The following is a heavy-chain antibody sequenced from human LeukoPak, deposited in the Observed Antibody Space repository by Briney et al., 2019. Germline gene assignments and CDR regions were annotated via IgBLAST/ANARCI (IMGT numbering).Heavy chain of an antibody. CDR1: GGSFSGYY. CDR3: ARGLRRGYDLRSFGY. CDR2: INHSGST. Sequence: SETLSLTCAVYGGSFSGYYWSWIRQPPGKGLEWIGEINHSGSTNYNPSLKSRVTISVDTSKNQFSLKLSSVTAADTAVYYCARGLRRGYDLRSFGYWGQGTLVTVSS. J-gene: IGHJ4*02. V-gene: IGHV4-34*01. D-gene: IGHD5-12*01.